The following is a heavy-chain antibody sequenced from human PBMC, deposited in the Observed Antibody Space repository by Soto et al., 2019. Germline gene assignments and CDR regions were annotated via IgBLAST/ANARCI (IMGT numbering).Heavy chain of an antibody. CDR2: IYYSGST. D-gene: IGHD3-10*01. CDR3: ARQPRDYSGSGSYYKNPKWFDP. J-gene: IGHJ5*02. CDR1: GGSISSSSYY. V-gene: IGHV4-39*01. Sequence: SETLSLTCTVSGGSISSSSYYWGWIRQPPGKGLEWIGSIYYSGSTYYNPSLKSRVTISVDTSKNQFSLKLSSVTAADTAVYYCARQPRDYSGSGSYYKNPKWFDPWGQGTLVNVS.